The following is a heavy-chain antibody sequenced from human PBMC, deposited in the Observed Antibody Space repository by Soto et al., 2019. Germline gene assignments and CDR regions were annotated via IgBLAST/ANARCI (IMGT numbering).Heavy chain of an antibody. CDR2: ISAYNGNT. V-gene: IGHV1-18*01. J-gene: IGHJ3*02. CDR1: GYTFTSYG. CDR3: ATLSDGDPDAFDI. D-gene: IGHD4-17*01. Sequence: ASVKVSCKASGYTFTSYGISWVRQAPGQGLEWMGWISAYNGNTNYAQKLQGRVTMTEDTSTDTAYMELSSLRSEDTAVYYCATLSDGDPDAFDIWGQGTMVTVSS.